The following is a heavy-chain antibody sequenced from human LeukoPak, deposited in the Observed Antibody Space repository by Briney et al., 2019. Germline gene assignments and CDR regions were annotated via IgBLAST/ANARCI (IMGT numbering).Heavy chain of an antibody. J-gene: IGHJ4*02. Sequence: GASVKVSCKASGYTFTSYYMHWVRQAPGQGLEWMGIINPSGGSTSYAQKFQGRVTMTRDMSTSTVYMELSSLRSEDMAVYYCARGEIYTYYYDSSGYYPIPGFDYWGQGTLVTVSS. CDR3: ARGEIYTYYYDSSGYYPIPGFDY. CDR1: GYTFTSYY. D-gene: IGHD3-22*01. V-gene: IGHV1-46*01. CDR2: INPSGGST.